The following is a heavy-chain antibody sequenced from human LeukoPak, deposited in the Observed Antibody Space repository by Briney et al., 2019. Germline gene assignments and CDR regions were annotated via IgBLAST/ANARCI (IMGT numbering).Heavy chain of an antibody. CDR3: ARGTYYDFWSGEDAFDI. Sequence: SETLSLTCAVSGYSISSGYYWGWIRQPPGKGLEWIGSIYHSGSTYYNPSLKSRVTISVDTSKNQFSLKLSSVTAADTAVHYCARGTYYDFWSGEDAFDIWGQGTMVTVSS. J-gene: IGHJ3*02. D-gene: IGHD3-3*01. V-gene: IGHV4-38-2*01. CDR1: GYSISSGYY. CDR2: IYHSGST.